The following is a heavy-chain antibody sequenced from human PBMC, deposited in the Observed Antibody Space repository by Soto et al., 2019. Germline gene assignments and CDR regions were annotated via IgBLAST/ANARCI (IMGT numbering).Heavy chain of an antibody. V-gene: IGHV3-73*02. CDR2: IKSKPNTYAT. CDR1: GFTFSGSA. Sequence: EVHLVESGGGLVQPGGSLKLSCAASGFTFSGSAMHWVRQASGKGLEWVGRIKSKPNTYATAYAASVKGRFTISRDDSKNTAYLQMNSLKTEDTAVYYCSRQKDGGDYIYYYAMDVWGQGTTVTVSS. CDR3: SRQKDGGDYIYYYAMDV. J-gene: IGHJ6*02.